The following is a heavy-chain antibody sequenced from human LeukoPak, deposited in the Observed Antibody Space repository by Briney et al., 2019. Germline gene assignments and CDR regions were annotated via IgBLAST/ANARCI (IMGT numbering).Heavy chain of an antibody. CDR1: GGSIRGYY. J-gene: IGHJ4*02. D-gene: IGHD6-13*01. CDR3: ARVSDAAGTEY. CDR2: IYYSGST. V-gene: IGHV4-59*01. Sequence: SETLCLTCTVSGGSIRGYYWTWIRQPPGKGLEWIGYIYYSGSTNYNPSLKSRVTISVDTSKNQFSLKLSSVTAADTAVYYCARVSDAAGTEYWGQGTLVTVSS.